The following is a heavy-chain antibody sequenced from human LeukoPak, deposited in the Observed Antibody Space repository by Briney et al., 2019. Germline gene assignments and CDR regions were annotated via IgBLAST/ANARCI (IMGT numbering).Heavy chain of an antibody. V-gene: IGHV3-21*01. Sequence: PGGSPRLSCAASGFTFSRYSMNWVRQAPGKGLEWVSSISSSSSYIFYVDSVKGRFTISRDNAKNSLYLQMNSLGAEDTALYYCARGLPDTSGWPDGGYWGQGTLVTVSS. CDR3: ARGLPDTSGWPDGGY. CDR2: ISSSSSYI. CDR1: GFTFSRYS. J-gene: IGHJ4*02. D-gene: IGHD6-19*01.